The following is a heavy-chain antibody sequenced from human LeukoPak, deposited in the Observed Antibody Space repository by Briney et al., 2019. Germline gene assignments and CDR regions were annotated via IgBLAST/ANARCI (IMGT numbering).Heavy chain of an antibody. V-gene: IGHV3-48*04. Sequence: GGSLRLSCAASGFTFSSYSMHWVRQAPGKGLEWVSYISSSGTTIYYADSVKGRFTISRDNAKNSLYLQMNSLRAEDTAVYYCARELAYYFDYWGQGTLVTVSS. CDR3: ARELAYYFDY. J-gene: IGHJ4*02. CDR2: ISSSGTTI. D-gene: IGHD1-1*01. CDR1: GFTFSSYS.